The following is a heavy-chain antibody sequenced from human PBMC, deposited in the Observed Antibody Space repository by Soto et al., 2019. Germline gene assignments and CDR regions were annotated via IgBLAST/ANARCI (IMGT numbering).Heavy chain of an antibody. Sequence: ASVKVSCKASGYTFTGYYMHWVRQAPGQGLEWMGWINPNSGGTNYAQKFQGRVTMTRDTSISTAYMELSRLRSDDTAVYYCARGHCTNGVCHNWFDPWGQGTLVTVSS. D-gene: IGHD2-8*01. V-gene: IGHV1-2*02. J-gene: IGHJ5*02. CDR1: GYTFTGYY. CDR2: INPNSGGT. CDR3: ARGHCTNGVCHNWFDP.